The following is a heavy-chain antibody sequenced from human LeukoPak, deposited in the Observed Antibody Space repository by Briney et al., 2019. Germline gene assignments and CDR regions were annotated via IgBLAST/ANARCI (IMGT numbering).Heavy chain of an antibody. CDR2: INWNGGST. CDR1: GFTFDDYG. Sequence: GGSLRLSCAASGFTFDDYGMSWVRQAPGKGLEWVSGINWNGGSTGYADSVKGRFTISRDNAKNSLYLQMNSLRAEDTALYYCAREYSGFDRDAFDIWGQGTMVTVSS. D-gene: IGHD3-10*01. J-gene: IGHJ3*02. CDR3: AREYSGFDRDAFDI. V-gene: IGHV3-20*04.